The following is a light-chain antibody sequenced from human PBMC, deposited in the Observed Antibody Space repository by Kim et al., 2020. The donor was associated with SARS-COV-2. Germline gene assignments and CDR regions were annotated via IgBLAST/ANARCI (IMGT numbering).Light chain of an antibody. CDR3: QHYDSYPWT. V-gene: IGKV1-5*03. J-gene: IGKJ1*01. CDR2: KAS. CDR1: QTINNY. Sequence: ASVGDRVTITCRASQTINNYLAWYQQKPGTAPKVLIYKASTLESGVPSRFSGSGSETEFILSISSLQPDDFATYYCQHYDSYPWTFGQGTKVDIK.